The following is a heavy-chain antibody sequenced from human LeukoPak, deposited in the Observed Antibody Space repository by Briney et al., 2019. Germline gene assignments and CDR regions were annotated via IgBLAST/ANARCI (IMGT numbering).Heavy chain of an antibody. J-gene: IGHJ4*02. V-gene: IGHV3-53*01. CDR3: ATYRQVLLPFES. CDR1: GFTVSSNY. D-gene: IGHD2-8*02. Sequence: GGSLRLSCAPSGFTVSSNYMSWVRQAPGKGLEWVSVIYSGGSTYHADSVKGRFTISRDNSKNTLYLQMNSLRAEDTAIYYCATYRQVLLPFESWGQGTLVTVSS. CDR2: IYSGGST.